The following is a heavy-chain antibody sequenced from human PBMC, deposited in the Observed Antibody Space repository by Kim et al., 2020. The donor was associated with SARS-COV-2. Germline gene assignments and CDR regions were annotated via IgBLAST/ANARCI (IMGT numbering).Heavy chain of an antibody. CDR3: AREAGVRGVNYYYGMDV. V-gene: IGHV3-33*05. J-gene: IGHJ6*02. D-gene: IGHD3-10*01. Sequence: GGSLRLSCAASGFTFSSYGMHWVRQAPGKGLEWVAVISYDGSNKYYADSVKGRFTISRDNSKNTLYLQMNSLRAEDTAVYYCAREAGVRGVNYYYGMDVWGQGTTVTVSS. CDR2: ISYDGSNK. CDR1: GFTFSSYG.